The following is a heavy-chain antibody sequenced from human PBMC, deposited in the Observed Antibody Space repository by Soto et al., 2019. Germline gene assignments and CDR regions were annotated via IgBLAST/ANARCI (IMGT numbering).Heavy chain of an antibody. J-gene: IGHJ2*01. V-gene: IGHV3-23*01. D-gene: IGHD6-13*01. CDR3: VKAADGIRVARSVSSFLLNPSTDL. CDR2: ITGTASST. Sequence: PGRGLAWVSAITGTASSTYYADSVKGRFTISRENSKNTLYLQINSLRAEDTAIYFCVKAADGIRVARSVSSFLLNPSTDL.